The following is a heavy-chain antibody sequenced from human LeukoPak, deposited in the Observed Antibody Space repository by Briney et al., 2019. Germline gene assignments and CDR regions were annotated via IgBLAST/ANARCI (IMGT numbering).Heavy chain of an antibody. Sequence: TSETLSLTCAVYGGSFSGYYWSWIRQPPGKGLEWIGEINHSGSTNYNPSLKSRVTISVDTSKNQFSLKLSSVTAADTAVYYCARAPRWIWPFPLDYWGQGTLVTVSS. D-gene: IGHD2-2*03. CDR3: ARAPRWIWPFPLDY. CDR2: INHSGST. CDR1: GGSFSGYY. J-gene: IGHJ4*02. V-gene: IGHV4-34*01.